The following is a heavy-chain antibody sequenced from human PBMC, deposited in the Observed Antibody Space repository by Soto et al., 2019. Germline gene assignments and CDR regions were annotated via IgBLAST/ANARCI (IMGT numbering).Heavy chain of an antibody. V-gene: IGHV4-30-4*01. CDR2: IYYSGST. CDR1: GGSISSGDYY. D-gene: IGHD6-13*01. J-gene: IGHJ5*02. CDR3: ARERPEGSRLDP. Sequence: QVQLQESGPGLVKPSQTLSLTCTVSGGSISSGDYYWSWIRQPPGKGLEWIGYIYYSGSTYYNPSPKSLVTRTVDTSNNPFSLKPSSVTAAATAVYYCARERPEGSRLDPWGQGTLVTVSS.